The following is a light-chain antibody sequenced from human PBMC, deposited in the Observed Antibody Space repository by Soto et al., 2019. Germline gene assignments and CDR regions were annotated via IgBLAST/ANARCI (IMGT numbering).Light chain of an antibody. CDR2: GNN. Sequence: QSVLTQPPSASGTPGQRVTISCSGSGSSIGTNTVNWYRQLPGTAPKLLIYGNNQRPSGVPVRFSGSKSGSSASLAISGLQSEDEAEYYCAAWDGSLNNVLFGGVTKLTVL. CDR1: GSSIGTNT. J-gene: IGLJ2*01. CDR3: AAWDGSLNNVL. V-gene: IGLV1-44*01.